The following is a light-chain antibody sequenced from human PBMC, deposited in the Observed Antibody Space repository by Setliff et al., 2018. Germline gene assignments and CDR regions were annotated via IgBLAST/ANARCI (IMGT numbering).Light chain of an antibody. V-gene: IGLV1-40*01. CDR1: TSNIGAGYD. CDR2: DTV. J-gene: IGLJ3*02. CDR3: QSYDDILSGHVV. Sequence: QSVLTQPPSVSGAPGQRVTISCTGDTSNIGAGYDVHWCQQLPGTAPKLLIFDTVNRPSGVPDRFSGSKSGTSASLAITGLQAEDEADYYCQSYDDILSGHVVFGGGTNVTVL.